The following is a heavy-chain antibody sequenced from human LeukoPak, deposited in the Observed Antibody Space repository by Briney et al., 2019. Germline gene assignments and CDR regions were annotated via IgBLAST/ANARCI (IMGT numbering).Heavy chain of an antibody. J-gene: IGHJ3*02. CDR2: IYRGDSDT. CDR3: ARNGNYLDAFNI. Sequence: GESLKISCKASGYTSTTYWIGWVRQMPGGGLEWMGIIYRGDSDTRYSPSFQGQVTISVDKSISTAYLQWGSLKASDTATYYCARNGNYLDAFNIWGQGTMVTVSS. D-gene: IGHD1-1*01. CDR1: GYTSTTYW. V-gene: IGHV5-51*01.